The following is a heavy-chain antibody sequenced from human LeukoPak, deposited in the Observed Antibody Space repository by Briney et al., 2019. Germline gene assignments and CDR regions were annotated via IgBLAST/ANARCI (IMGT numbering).Heavy chain of an antibody. J-gene: IGHJ4*02. Sequence: ASVKVSCKASGYTFTGYHIHWVRQAPGQGLEWMGRINPNSGDTNYAQKFQGRVTMTRDTSISTAYMELSRLRSDDTAVYYCARDYCSSTSCLFDYWGQGTLVAVPS. V-gene: IGHV1-2*06. D-gene: IGHD2-2*01. CDR1: GYTFTGYH. CDR2: INPNSGDT. CDR3: ARDYCSSTSCLFDY.